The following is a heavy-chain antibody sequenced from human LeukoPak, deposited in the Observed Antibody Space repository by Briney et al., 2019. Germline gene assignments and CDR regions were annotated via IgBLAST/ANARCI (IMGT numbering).Heavy chain of an antibody. CDR1: GDSVSSNSAA. V-gene: IGHV6-1*01. CDR3: AREGGHYYYIDV. Sequence: SQTLSLTCAISGDSVSSNSAAWHWARQSPSSGPEWLGRTYYRSKWSNDYAVSMKGRITIKPDTSKNQFSLQLISVTPEDTAVYFCAREGGHYYYIDVWGKGTTVTVSS. CDR2: TYYRSKWSN. J-gene: IGHJ6*03. D-gene: IGHD3-16*01.